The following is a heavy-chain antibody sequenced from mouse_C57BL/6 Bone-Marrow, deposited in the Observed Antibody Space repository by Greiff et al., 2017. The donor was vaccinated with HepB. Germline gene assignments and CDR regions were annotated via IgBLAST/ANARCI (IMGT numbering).Heavy chain of an antibody. V-gene: IGHV1-72*01. D-gene: IGHD2-5*01. Sequence: QVQLQQPGAELVKPGASVKLSCKASGYTFTSYWMNWVKQRPGRGLEWIGMIDPNSGGTKYNEKFKSKATLTVDKPSSSAYMQLSSLTSEDSAVYYCARGYSNYWFAYWGQGTLVTVSA. CDR1: GYTFTSYW. J-gene: IGHJ3*01. CDR2: IDPNSGGT. CDR3: ARGYSNYWFAY.